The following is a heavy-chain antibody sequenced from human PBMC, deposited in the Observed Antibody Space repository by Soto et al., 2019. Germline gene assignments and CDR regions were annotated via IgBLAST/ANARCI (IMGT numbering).Heavy chain of an antibody. D-gene: IGHD6-13*01. CDR3: AKDLAAADDYYYYYGIDV. Sequence: GGSLRLSCAASGFTFSSYGMHWVRQAPGKGLEWVAVISYDGSNKYYADSVKGRFTISRDNSKNTLYLQMNSLRAEDTAVYYCAKDLAAADDYYYYYGIDVWGQGTTVTVSS. CDR1: GFTFSSYG. J-gene: IGHJ6*02. CDR2: ISYDGSNK. V-gene: IGHV3-30*18.